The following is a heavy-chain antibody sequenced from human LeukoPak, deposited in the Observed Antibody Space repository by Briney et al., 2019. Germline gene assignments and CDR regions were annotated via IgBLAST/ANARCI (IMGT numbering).Heavy chain of an antibody. CDR3: AKGLSSGPGRFDY. J-gene: IGHJ4*02. V-gene: IGHV3-23*01. CDR1: GFTFSSYA. CDR2: ISGSGGST. D-gene: IGHD6-19*01. Sequence: GGSLRLSCAASGFTFSSYAMSWVRQAPGKGLEWVSTISGSGGSTYYADSPKGRFTISRDNSKNTLYLQMNSLRAEDTAVYYCAKGLSSGPGRFDYWGQGTLVTVSS.